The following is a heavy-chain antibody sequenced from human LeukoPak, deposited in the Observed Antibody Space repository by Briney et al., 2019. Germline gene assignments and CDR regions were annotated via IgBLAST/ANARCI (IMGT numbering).Heavy chain of an antibody. J-gene: IGHJ4*02. Sequence: SETLSLTCTVSGGSISSGSYYWSWIRQPAGKGLEWIGRIYTSGSTNYNPSLKSRVTISVDTSKNQFSLKLSSVTAADTAVYYCARYTMVRGSADYWGQGTLVTVSS. V-gene: IGHV4-61*02. CDR3: ARYTMVRGSADY. D-gene: IGHD3-10*01. CDR1: GGSISSGSYY. CDR2: IYTSGST.